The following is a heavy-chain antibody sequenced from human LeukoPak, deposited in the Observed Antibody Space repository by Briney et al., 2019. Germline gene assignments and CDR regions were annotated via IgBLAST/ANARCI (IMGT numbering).Heavy chain of an antibody. V-gene: IGHV4-34*01. J-gene: IGHJ4*02. CDR3: ARIPSKRNYYDSSGYIFD. CDR1: GGSFSSYY. D-gene: IGHD3-22*01. Sequence: TSETLSLTCAVYGGSFSSYYWSWIRQPPGKGLEWIGEINHSGSTNYNPSLKSRVTISVDTSKNQFSLKLSSVTAADTAVYYCARIPSKRNYYDSSGYIFDWGQGTLVTVSS. CDR2: INHSGST.